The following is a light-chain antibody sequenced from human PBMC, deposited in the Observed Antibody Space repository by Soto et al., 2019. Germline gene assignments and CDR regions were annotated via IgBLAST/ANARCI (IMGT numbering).Light chain of an antibody. CDR2: GAS. J-gene: IGKJ3*01. V-gene: IGKV3-20*01. CDR3: QQYGSSPPFT. Sequence: IVLTQSPGTLSLTPGERATLSCTASQSVSSSYLASHQQKPGQAPRLLIYGASSRATGIPDRFSGSGYGTDFTLTISRLEPEDSAVYYGQQYGSSPPFTFGPGTRVDIK. CDR1: QSVSSSY.